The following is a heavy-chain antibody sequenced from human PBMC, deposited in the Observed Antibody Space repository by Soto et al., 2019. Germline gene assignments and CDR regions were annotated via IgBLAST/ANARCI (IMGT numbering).Heavy chain of an antibody. J-gene: IGHJ4*02. CDR2: ISGSGTKT. CDR1: VFSVSSYA. D-gene: IGHD3-22*01. V-gene: IGHV3-23*01. Sequence: WWSLRLSCAASVFSVSSYAMSWFRQAPGKGLDWVSAISGSGTKTHYADSVKGRFTISRDNSKNTLYLQMNSLRAEDTAVYYCAKDHPVIEVVKVFEYWGRGALVTVSS. CDR3: AKDHPVIEVVKVFEY.